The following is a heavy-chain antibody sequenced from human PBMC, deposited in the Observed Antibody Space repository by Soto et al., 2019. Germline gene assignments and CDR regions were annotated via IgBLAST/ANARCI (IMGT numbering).Heavy chain of an antibody. D-gene: IGHD3-22*01. Sequence: PGGSLRLSCAASGFTFSSYWMSWVRQAPGKGLEWVANIKQDGSEKYYVDSVKGRFTISRDNAKNSLYLQMNSLRAEDTAVYYCARDRNYYYDSSGYYYGPYYYGMDVWGQGTTVTVSS. CDR3: ARDRNYYYDSSGYYYGPYYYGMDV. J-gene: IGHJ6*02. CDR2: IKQDGSEK. V-gene: IGHV3-7*03. CDR1: GFTFSSYW.